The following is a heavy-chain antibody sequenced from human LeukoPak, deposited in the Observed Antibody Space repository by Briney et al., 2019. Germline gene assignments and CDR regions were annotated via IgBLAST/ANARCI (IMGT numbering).Heavy chain of an antibody. D-gene: IGHD3-16*01. Sequence: SETLSLTCAVYGGSFSGYYWSWIRRPPGKGLEWIGSIYYSGSTYYNPSLKSRVTVSVDTSKNQFSLKLSSVTAADTAVYYCVRGSTLRHYQYWGQGTLVTVSS. CDR3: VRGSTLRHYQY. V-gene: IGHV4-34*01. J-gene: IGHJ4*02. CDR1: GGSFSGYY. CDR2: IYYSGST.